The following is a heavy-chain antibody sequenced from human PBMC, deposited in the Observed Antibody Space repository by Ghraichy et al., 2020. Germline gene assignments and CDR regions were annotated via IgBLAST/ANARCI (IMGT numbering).Heavy chain of an antibody. Sequence: SETLSLTCTVSGGSVRSYYWSWIWQPPGRGLEWIAYIYHTGTTNCNPSLKSRVSISLDTSKNQFSLNLTSVTAADTALYYCARGLRSSSSQGTTFDYWGQGTLVTVSS. CDR3: ARGLRSSSSQGTTFDY. CDR2: IYHTGTT. D-gene: IGHD6-6*01. J-gene: IGHJ4*02. CDR1: GGSVRSYY. V-gene: IGHV4-59*02.